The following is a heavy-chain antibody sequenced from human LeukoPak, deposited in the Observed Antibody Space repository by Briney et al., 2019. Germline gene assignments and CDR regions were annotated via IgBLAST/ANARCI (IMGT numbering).Heavy chain of an antibody. D-gene: IGHD6-19*01. V-gene: IGHV3-30*03. CDR2: ISYDGSNK. Sequence: GGSLRLSCAASGFTFSSYGMHWVRQAPGKGLEWVAVISYDGSNKYYADSVKGRFTISRDNSKNTLYLQMNSLRAEDTAVYYCARGADTGYSSDSWGQGTLVTVSS. CDR1: GFTFSSYG. CDR3: ARGADTGYSSDS. J-gene: IGHJ5*02.